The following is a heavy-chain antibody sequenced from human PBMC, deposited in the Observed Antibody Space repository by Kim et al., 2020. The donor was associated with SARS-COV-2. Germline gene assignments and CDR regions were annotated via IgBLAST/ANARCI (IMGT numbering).Heavy chain of an antibody. CDR2: INHSGST. Sequence: SETLSLTCAVYGGSFSGYYWSWIRQPPGKGLEWIGEINHSGSTNYNPSLKSRVTISVDTSKNQFSLKLSSVTAADTAVYSCARRMRYYYYYGMDVWGHG. J-gene: IGHJ6*02. D-gene: IGHD2-8*01. CDR1: GGSFSGYY. V-gene: IGHV4-34*01. CDR3: ARRMRYYYYYGMDV.